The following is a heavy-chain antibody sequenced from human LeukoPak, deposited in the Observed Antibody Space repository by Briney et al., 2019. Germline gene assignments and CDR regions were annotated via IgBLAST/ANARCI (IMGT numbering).Heavy chain of an antibody. V-gene: IGHV4-4*02. CDR1: GGSISSSNW. Sequence: PSETLSLTCAVSGGSISSSNWWSWVRQPPGKGLEWIGEIYHSGSTNYNPSLKSRVTISVDKSKNQFSLKLSSVTAADTAVYYCARELSGGYCSGGSCYPTGNWFDPWGQGTLVTVSS. CDR3: ARELSGGYCSGGSCYPTGNWFDP. CDR2: IYHSGST. D-gene: IGHD2-15*01. J-gene: IGHJ5*02.